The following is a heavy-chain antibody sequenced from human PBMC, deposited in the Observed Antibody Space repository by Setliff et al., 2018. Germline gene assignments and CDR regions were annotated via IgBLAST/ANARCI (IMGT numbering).Heavy chain of an antibody. CDR3: AKSAPMVVTSHSYGLDV. V-gene: IGHV3-30*02. D-gene: IGHD2-21*02. CDR2: IRYDGSSK. Sequence: GSLRLSCEASGFIFGSFGLYWVRQTPGKGLEWVAYIRYDGSSKYYADSVKGRFTISRDNSKNTLNLQMNGLRIDDTAVYYCAKSAPMVVTSHSYGLDVWGQGTTVTVSS. J-gene: IGHJ6*02. CDR1: GFIFGSFG.